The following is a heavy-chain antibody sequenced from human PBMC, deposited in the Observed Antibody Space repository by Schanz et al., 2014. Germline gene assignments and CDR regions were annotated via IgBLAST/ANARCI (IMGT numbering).Heavy chain of an antibody. CDR1: GFTVSSNY. D-gene: IGHD3-22*01. Sequence: DVQVVESGGDLVQPGGSLRLSCAASGFTVSSNYMSWVRQAPGKGLEWVSITYSGGSTYYADSVKGRFTISRDNSENTLYLQMNSLRAEDTAVYYCAKQHGVIQQVSDYWGQGTLVTVSS. V-gene: IGHV3-66*04. CDR3: AKQHGVIQQVSDY. J-gene: IGHJ4*02. CDR2: TYSGGST.